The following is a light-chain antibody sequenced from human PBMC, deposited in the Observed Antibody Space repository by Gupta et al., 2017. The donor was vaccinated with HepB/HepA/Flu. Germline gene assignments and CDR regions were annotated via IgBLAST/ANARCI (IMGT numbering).Light chain of an antibody. Sequence: EIVLTQSPATLSLSPGERATLSCRASQSVSSYLAWYQQKPGQAPRLLIYDASNRATGIPARFSGSGSGTDFTLTISSRDPEDFAVYYCQQRSNGPPGITFGGGTKVEIK. CDR2: DAS. CDR3: QQRSNGPPGIT. V-gene: IGKV3-11*01. J-gene: IGKJ4*01. CDR1: QSVSSY.